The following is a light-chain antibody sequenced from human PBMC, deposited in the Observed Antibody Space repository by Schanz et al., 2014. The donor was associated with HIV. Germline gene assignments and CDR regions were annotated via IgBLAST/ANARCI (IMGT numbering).Light chain of an antibody. J-gene: IGKJ1*01. CDR2: QAS. CDR3: QQSYGTSWT. Sequence: DIQMTQSPSTLSASVGDRVTITCRASQSVDNWLAWYQQKPGKAPSVLIFQASRLKIGVPSRFSGSGSGTEFTLTISSLQPDDIATYYCQQSYGTSWTFGQGTKVEIK. V-gene: IGKV1-5*03. CDR1: QSVDNW.